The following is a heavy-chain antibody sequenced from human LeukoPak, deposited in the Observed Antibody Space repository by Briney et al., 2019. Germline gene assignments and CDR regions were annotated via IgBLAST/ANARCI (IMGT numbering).Heavy chain of an antibody. CDR3: ARGPNKAMEIFDY. D-gene: IGHD5-18*01. J-gene: IGHJ4*02. CDR1: GYTFINYG. V-gene: IGHV1-18*01. CDR2: ISTHNGHT. Sequence: ASVKVSCKASGYTFINYGLSWVRQAPGQGLEWMGWISTHNGHTNFAQKFQGRVTMTTEASTSTAHMELRGLRSDDTAVYWCARGPNKAMEIFDYWGQGTLVTVSS.